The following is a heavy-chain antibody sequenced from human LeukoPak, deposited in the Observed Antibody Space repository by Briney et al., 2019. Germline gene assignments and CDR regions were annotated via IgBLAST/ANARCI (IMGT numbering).Heavy chain of an antibody. CDR2: IYYSGST. D-gene: IGHD1-1*01. J-gene: IGHJ4*02. CDR3: ARGRGTRIRGPWNY. V-gene: IGHV4-31*03. CDR1: GGSISSGGYY. Sequence: SETLSLTCTVSGGSISSGGYYWSWIRQHPGKGLEWIGYIYYSGSTYYNPSLKSRVTISVDTSKNQFSLKLSSVTAADTAVYYCARGRGTRIRGPWNYWGQGTLVTVSS.